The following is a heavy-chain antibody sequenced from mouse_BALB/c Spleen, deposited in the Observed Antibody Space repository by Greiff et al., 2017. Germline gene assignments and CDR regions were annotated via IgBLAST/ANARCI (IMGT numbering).Heavy chain of an antibody. J-gene: IGHJ2*01. V-gene: IGHV1-82*01. Sequence: QVQLQQSGPELVKPGASVKISCKASGYAFSSSWMNWVKQRPGQGLEWIGRIYPGDGDTNYNGKFKGKATLTADKSSSTAYMQLSSLTSVDSAVYFCARSDPYFDYWGQGTTLTVSS. CDR3: ARSDPYFDY. CDR1: GYAFSSSW. CDR2: IYPGDGDT.